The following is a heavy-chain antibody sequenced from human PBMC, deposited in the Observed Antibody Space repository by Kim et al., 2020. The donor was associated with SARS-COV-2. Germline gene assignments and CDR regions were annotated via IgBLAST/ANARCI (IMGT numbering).Heavy chain of an antibody. V-gene: IGHV3-74*01. D-gene: IGHD3-16*01. Sequence: VKGRFTISRDNAKNTLYLQMNSLRAEDTAVYYCASTGGSAYYYYYGMDVWGQGTTVTVSS. J-gene: IGHJ6*02. CDR3: ASTGGSAYYYYYGMDV.